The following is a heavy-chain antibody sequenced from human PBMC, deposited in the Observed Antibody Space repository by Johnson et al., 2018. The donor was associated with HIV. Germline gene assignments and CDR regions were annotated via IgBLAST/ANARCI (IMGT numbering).Heavy chain of an antibody. V-gene: IGHV3-66*02. CDR1: GFAVSSNY. Sequence: EVQLLESGGGLVQPGGSLRLSCAASGFAVSSNYMSWVRQAPGKGLEWVSVIYSGGSTYYADSVKGRFTISRDNSKNTLFLQMNSLRAEDTAVYYCAREAVRAPAVGGAFDIWGQGTMVTVSS. J-gene: IGHJ3*02. CDR2: IYSGGST. CDR3: AREAVRAPAVGGAFDI. D-gene: IGHD1-26*01.